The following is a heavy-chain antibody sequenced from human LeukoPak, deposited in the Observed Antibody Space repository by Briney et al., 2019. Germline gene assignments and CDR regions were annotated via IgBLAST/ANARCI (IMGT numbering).Heavy chain of an antibody. J-gene: IGHJ5*02. Sequence: PGGSLRLSCAASGFTFSTYWMHWVRQAPGKGLEWVAVMSYDGSNKFYADSVKGRFTISRDNSKNTLYLQMNSLRPEDTAVYYCAREVNGWFDPWGQGTLVTVSS. V-gene: IGHV3-30*03. CDR2: MSYDGSNK. CDR3: AREVNGWFDP. CDR1: GFTFSTYW.